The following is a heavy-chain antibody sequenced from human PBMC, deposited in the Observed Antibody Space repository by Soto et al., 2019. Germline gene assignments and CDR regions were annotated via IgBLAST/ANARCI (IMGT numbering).Heavy chain of an antibody. Sequence: QLQLQESGPGLVKPSETLSLTCTVSGGSISSSSYYWGWIRQPPGKGLEWIGSISYSGSTYYNPSLKSRVTISVDTSKNQFSLKLSSVTAADTAVYYCASLGWELLDVDYWGQGTLVTVSS. CDR3: ASLGWELLDVDY. D-gene: IGHD1-26*01. CDR2: ISYSGST. J-gene: IGHJ4*02. V-gene: IGHV4-39*01. CDR1: GGSISSSSYY.